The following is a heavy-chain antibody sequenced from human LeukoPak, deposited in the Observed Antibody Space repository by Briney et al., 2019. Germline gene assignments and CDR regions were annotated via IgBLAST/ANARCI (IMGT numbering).Heavy chain of an antibody. V-gene: IGHV3-23*01. CDR2: LSGSGDTT. J-gene: IGHJ4*02. CDR1: GFTFRSYA. D-gene: IGHD2-2*01. CDR3: AKVGARGCSSSTCFIY. Sequence: PGGSLRLSCAASGFTFRSYAMSWVRQAPGKGLEWVPALSGSGDTTYYADSVKGRFTISRDNSKNTLYLQMNSLRPQDTAVYYCAKVGARGCSSSTCFIYWGQGTLVTVSS.